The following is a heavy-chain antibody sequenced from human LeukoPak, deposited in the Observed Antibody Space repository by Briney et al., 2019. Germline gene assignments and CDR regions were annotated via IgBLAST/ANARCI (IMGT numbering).Heavy chain of an antibody. D-gene: IGHD4-17*01. CDR2: TYYRSKWYN. Sequence: SQTLSLTCAISGDSVSSNNAAWNWIRQSPSRGLEWLGRTYYRSKWYNDYAVSVKSRITIDPDTSKNQFSLQLNSVTPEDTAVYYCARVADYGDATNWFDPWGQGTLVTVSS. J-gene: IGHJ5*02. CDR3: ARVADYGDATNWFDP. V-gene: IGHV6-1*01. CDR1: GDSVSSNNAA.